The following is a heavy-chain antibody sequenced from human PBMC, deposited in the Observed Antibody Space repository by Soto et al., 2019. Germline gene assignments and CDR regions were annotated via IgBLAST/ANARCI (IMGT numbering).Heavy chain of an antibody. V-gene: IGHV3-23*01. CDR3: AKSLRSGTYYIDDAFDI. CDR1: GFTFSSYA. J-gene: IGHJ3*02. Sequence: GGSLRLSCAASGFTFSSYAMSWVRQAPGKGLEWVSAISSSGGSTYCADSVKGRFTISRDNSKNTLYLQMNSLRAEDTAVYYCAKSLRSGTYYIDDAFDIWGQGTMVTVSS. CDR2: ISSSGGST. D-gene: IGHD3-10*01.